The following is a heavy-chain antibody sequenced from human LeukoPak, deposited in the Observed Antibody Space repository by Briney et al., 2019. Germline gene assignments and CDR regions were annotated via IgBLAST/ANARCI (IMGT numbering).Heavy chain of an antibody. CDR1: GYTFTSYA. J-gene: IGHJ4*02. Sequence: GASVKVSCKASGYTFTSYAMNWVRQAPGQGLEWMGWISAYNGNTNYAQKLQGRVTMTTDTSTSTAYMELRSLRSDDTAVYYCARGEEYYYDSSGYYPPYFDYWGQGTLVTVSS. CDR3: ARGEEYYYDSSGYYPPYFDY. D-gene: IGHD3-22*01. CDR2: ISAYNGNT. V-gene: IGHV1-18*01.